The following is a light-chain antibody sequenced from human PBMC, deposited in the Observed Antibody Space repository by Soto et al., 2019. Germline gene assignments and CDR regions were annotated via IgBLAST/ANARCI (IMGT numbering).Light chain of an antibody. V-gene: IGKV3-20*01. CDR1: QSVSSSY. Sequence: EIVLTQSPGTLSFSPGERATLTCRASQSVSSSYLAWFQQKPGQAPRLLIYDASSRATGIPDRFSGSGSGTDFTLTISRLEPEDFAVYYCQQYGNAPFTFGPGTKVDIK. CDR2: DAS. CDR3: QQYGNAPFT. J-gene: IGKJ3*01.